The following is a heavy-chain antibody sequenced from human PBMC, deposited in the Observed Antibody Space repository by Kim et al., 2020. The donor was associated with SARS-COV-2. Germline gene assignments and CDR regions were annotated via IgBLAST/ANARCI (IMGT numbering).Heavy chain of an antibody. V-gene: IGHV4-61*02. CDR2: IYTSGST. CDR3: ARDLFLGYCSSTSCYGNAFDI. CDR1: GGSISSGSYY. Sequence: SETLSLTCTVSGGSISSGSYYWSWIRQPAGKGLEWIGRIYTSGSTNYNPSLKSRVTISVDTSKNQFSLKLSSVTAADTAVYYCARDLFLGYCSSTSCYGNAFDIWGQGTMVTVSS. J-gene: IGHJ3*02. D-gene: IGHD2-2*01.